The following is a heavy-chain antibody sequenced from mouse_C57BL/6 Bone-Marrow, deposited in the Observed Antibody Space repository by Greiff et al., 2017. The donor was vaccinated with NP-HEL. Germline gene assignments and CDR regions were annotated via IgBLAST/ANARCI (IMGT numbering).Heavy chain of an antibody. J-gene: IGHJ3*01. CDR1: GFTFSSYA. CDR3: ASYYYGSSLPAY. CDR2: ISDGGSYT. Sequence: VKLVESGGGLVKPGGSLKLSCAASGFTFSSYAMSWVRQTPEKRLEWVATISDGGSYTYYPDNVKGRFTISRDNAKNNLYLQMSHLKSEDTAMYYCASYYYGSSLPAYWGQGTLVTVSA. V-gene: IGHV5-4*03. D-gene: IGHD1-1*01.